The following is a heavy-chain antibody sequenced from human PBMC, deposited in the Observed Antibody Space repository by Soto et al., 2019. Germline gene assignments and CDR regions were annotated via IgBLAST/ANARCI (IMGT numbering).Heavy chain of an antibody. J-gene: IGHJ6*02. D-gene: IGHD6-19*01. Sequence: ASVKVSCKASRVAFSKFIVTWVRQAPGLGLEWVGGIIPIFGTANYAQKFQGRVTITADESTSTSYMEVNNLRSEDTAVYYCAKVRYSSPMGYYYGMDVWGQGTTVTVS. CDR3: AKVRYSSPMGYYYGMDV. V-gene: IGHV1-69*13. CDR2: IIPIFGTA. CDR1: RVAFSKFI.